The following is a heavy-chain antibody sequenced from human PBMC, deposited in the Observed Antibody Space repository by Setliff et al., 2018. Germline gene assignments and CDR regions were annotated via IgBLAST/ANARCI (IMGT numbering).Heavy chain of an antibody. V-gene: IGHV4-39*01. CDR3: ARHHAQYYSDSSGYFYEDWYFDL. J-gene: IGHJ2*01. CDR2: ISYSGTP. D-gene: IGHD3-22*01. Sequence: SETLSLTCTVSDDSFTSSRYYWGWIRQAPGSGLEWIGSISYSGTPYYNASVESRVTISIDTSRNQFSLELRSVTVADTAVYYCARHHAQYYSDSSGYFYEDWYFDLWGRGTLVTVSS. CDR1: DDSFTSSRYY.